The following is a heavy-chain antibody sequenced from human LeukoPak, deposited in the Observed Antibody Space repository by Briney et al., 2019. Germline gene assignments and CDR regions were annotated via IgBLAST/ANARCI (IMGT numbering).Heavy chain of an antibody. J-gene: IGHJ4*02. CDR2: IKSKTDGGTT. V-gene: IGHV3-15*01. Sequence: GGSLRLSCAASGLTFSSAWLSWVRQAPGKGLEWVCRIKSKTDGGTTDYAAPVKGRFTISRDDSKNKLFLQMNSLKTEDTAVYYCTTEGYCSGGNCYSYDNWGQGTLVTVSS. D-gene: IGHD2-15*01. CDR3: TTEGYCSGGNCYSYDN. CDR1: GLTFSSAW.